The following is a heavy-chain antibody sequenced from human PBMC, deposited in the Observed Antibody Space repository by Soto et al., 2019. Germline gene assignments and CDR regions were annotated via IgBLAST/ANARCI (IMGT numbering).Heavy chain of an antibody. CDR3: ARGDIVMKGNVRGGVRPFDV. J-gene: IGHJ3*01. D-gene: IGHD3-9*01. CDR2: ISYNGRNI. Sequence: GGSLRLSCAASRFIFSNYAMHWVRQAPGKGLEWLAVISYNGRNIYYADSVRGRFTISRDNSMNVLYVEMNSLRAEDTAFYYCARGDIVMKGNVRGGVRPFDVWGQGTMVTVSS. CDR1: RFIFSNYA. V-gene: IGHV3-30*04.